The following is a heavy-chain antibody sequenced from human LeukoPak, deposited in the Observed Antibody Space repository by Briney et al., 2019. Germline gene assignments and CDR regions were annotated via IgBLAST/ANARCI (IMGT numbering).Heavy chain of an antibody. CDR1: GFTFNNYW. D-gene: IGHD4-11*01. V-gene: IGHV3-7*03. Sequence: PGGSLRLSCAASGFTFNNYWMNWVRQVPGKGLEWVADIKQDGSEKYYLDSVKGRFTISRDNAKNSLYLQMNSLRAEDTAVYYCTRVSTVTPFDFWGQGALVTVSS. J-gene: IGHJ4*02. CDR2: IKQDGSEK. CDR3: TRVSTVTPFDF.